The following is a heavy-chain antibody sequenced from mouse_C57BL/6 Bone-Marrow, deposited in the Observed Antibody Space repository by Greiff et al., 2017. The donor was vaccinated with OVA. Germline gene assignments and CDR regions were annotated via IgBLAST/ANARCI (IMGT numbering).Heavy chain of an antibody. V-gene: IGHV2-2*01. CDR1: GFSLTSYG. D-gene: IGHD1-1*01. Sequence: VKLVESGPGLVQPSQSLSITCTVSGFSLTSYGVHWVRQSPGKGLEWLGVIWSGGSTDYNAAFISRLSISKDNSKSQVFFKMNSLQADDTAIYYCARTGGIITTVVATDYAMDYWGQGTSVTVSS. J-gene: IGHJ4*01. CDR3: ARTGGIITTVVATDYAMDY. CDR2: IWSGGST.